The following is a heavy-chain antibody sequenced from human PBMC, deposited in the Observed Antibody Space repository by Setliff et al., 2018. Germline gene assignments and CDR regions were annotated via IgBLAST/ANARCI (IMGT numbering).Heavy chain of an antibody. D-gene: IGHD3-22*01. CDR2: ISWDGGST. CDR1: GFTFDDYT. J-gene: IGHJ4*02. V-gene: IGHV3-43*01. CDR3: AKDIAGGSSGYYFDY. Sequence: LRLSCAASGFTFDDYTMHWVRQAPGKGLEWVSLISWDGGSTYYADSVKGRFTISRDNSKNSLYLQMNSLRTEDTALYYCAKDIAGGSSGYYFDYWGQGTLVTVSS.